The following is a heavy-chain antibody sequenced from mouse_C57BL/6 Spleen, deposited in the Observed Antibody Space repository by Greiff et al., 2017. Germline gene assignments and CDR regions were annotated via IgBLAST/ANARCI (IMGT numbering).Heavy chain of an antibody. CDR3: TRYPYYYGSSYYFDY. D-gene: IGHD1-1*01. Sequence: EVQGVESGTVLARPGASVKMSCKTSGYTFTSYWMHWVQQRPGQGLEWIGAIYPGNSDTSYNQKFKGKAKLTAVTSASTAYMELSSLTNEDSAVYYCTRYPYYYGSSYYFDYWGQGTTLTVSS. V-gene: IGHV1-5*01. CDR2: IYPGNSDT. J-gene: IGHJ2*01. CDR1: GYTFTSYW.